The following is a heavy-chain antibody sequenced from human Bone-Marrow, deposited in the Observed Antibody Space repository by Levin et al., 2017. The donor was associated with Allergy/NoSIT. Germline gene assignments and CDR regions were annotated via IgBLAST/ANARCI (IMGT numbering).Heavy chain of an antibody. Sequence: GESLKISCKASGYTFTGYDIHWVRQASGQGLEWMGWMNPNSGSTGYAQKFQGRVTMTRDTSIDTAYMELSSLTSEDTAMYYCARVEMEGYSYGSPTYWGQGTLVTVSS. CDR3: ARVEMEGYSYGSPTY. CDR2: MNPNSGST. V-gene: IGHV1-8*01. J-gene: IGHJ4*02. CDR1: GYTFTGYD. D-gene: IGHD5-18*01.